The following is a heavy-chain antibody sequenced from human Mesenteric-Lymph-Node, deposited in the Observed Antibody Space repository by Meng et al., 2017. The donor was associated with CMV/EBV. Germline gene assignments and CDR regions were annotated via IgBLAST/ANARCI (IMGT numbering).Heavy chain of an antibody. CDR3: ARAFGHG. V-gene: IGHV3-7*01. CDR1: RFTFKRYA. D-gene: IGHD3-10*01. J-gene: IGHJ4*02. Sequence: GESLKISCAASRFTFKRYAMSLVRQATGKGLEWVANIKQDGSEKYYVDSVKGRFTISRDNAKNSLYLQMNSLRVEDTAVYYCARAFGHGWGQGTLVTVSS. CDR2: IKQDGSEK.